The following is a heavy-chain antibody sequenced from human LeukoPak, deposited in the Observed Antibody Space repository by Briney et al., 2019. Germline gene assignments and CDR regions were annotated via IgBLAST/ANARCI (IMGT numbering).Heavy chain of an antibody. CDR1: GFTFSSYG. D-gene: IGHD5-18*01. J-gene: IGHJ3*02. CDR3: AKNRGYNYGLDAFDI. V-gene: IGHV3-30*02. CDR2: IQYDGSEE. Sequence: GGSLRLSCAASGFTFSSYGTNWVRQAPGKGLEWVTFIQYDGSEEYYGDSVKGRFTISRDNSKNTLYLQFNSLRPEDTAVYYCAKNRGYNYGLDAFDIWGQGTMVTVSS.